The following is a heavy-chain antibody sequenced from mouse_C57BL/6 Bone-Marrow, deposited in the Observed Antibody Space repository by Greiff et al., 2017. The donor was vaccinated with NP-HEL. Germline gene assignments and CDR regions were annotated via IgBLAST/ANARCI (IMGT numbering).Heavy chain of an antibody. CDR3: ASGYYGSSYLHYYAMDY. CDR2: INPYNGGT. CDR1: GYTFTDYY. V-gene: IGHV1-19*01. Sequence: VQLQQSGPVLVKPGASVKMSCKASGYTFTDYYMNWVKQSHGKSLEWIGVINPYNGGTSYNQKFKGKATLTVDKSSSTAYMELNSLTSEDSAVYYCASGYYGSSYLHYYAMDYWGQGTSVTVSS. D-gene: IGHD1-1*01. J-gene: IGHJ4*01.